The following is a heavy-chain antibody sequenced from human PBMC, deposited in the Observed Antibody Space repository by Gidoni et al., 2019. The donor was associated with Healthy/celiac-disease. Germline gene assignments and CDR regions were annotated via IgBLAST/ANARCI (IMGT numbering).Heavy chain of an antibody. CDR1: GFTFSSYA. CDR2: ISGSGGST. D-gene: IGHD2-15*01. V-gene: IGHV3-23*01. J-gene: IGHJ2*01. CDR3: ANGFVYSRGWYFDL. Sequence: EVQLLESGGGLVQPGGSLRLSCAASGFTFSSYAMSWVRQAPGKGLEWVSAISGSGGSTYYADSVKGRFTSSRDNSKNTLYLQMNSLRAEDTAVYYCANGFVYSRGWYFDLWGRGTLVTVSS.